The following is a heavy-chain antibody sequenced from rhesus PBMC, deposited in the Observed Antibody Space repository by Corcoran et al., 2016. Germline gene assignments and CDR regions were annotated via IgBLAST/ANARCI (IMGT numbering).Heavy chain of an antibody. D-gene: IGHD3-28*01. V-gene: IGHV4-80*01. CDR1: GASISSYW. CDR3: SRGPYYYDRGYSSGVEKNY. CDR2: INCKRGAT. J-gene: IGHJ4*01. Sequence: QVQLQESGPGLVKPSETLSLPCAVSGASISSYWWSWFRHPPGHGLGWVGEINCKRGATHEKPYLNSRGTISTEACNTQVSLKRRSGTAADTAVEDGSRGPYYYDRGYSSGVEKNYWGQGVLVTVSS.